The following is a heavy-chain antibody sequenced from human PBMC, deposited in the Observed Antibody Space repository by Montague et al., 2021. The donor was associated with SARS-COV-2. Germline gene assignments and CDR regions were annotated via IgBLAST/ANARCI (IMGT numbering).Heavy chain of an antibody. V-gene: IGHV3-48*03. CDR1: GFTFSHYA. J-gene: IGHJ4*02. CDR2: ISRSGDTL. CDR3: AREDTYGYWSSYFDL. D-gene: IGHD5-18*01. Sequence: SLSLSFSASGFTFSHYAMNWVRQAPGKGLEWVSYISRSGDTLYYAYSVMGRSTISRDNAKHSLYLQLHSLSAEDTAVYYCAREDTYGYWSSYFDLWGRGTLVTVSS.